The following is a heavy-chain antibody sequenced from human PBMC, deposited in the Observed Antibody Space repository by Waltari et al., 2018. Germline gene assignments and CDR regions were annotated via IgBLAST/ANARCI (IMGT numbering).Heavy chain of an antibody. D-gene: IGHD1-1*01. CDR1: GYTFTGYY. V-gene: IGHV1-2*02. Sequence: QVQLVQSGAEVKKPGASVKVSCKASGYTFTGYYMHWVRQAPGQGLGWMGWINPNSGGTNYAQKFQGSVTMTRDTSISTAYMELSRLRSDDTAVYYCARGSHWGYNYANEFDPWGQGTLVTVSS. J-gene: IGHJ5*02. CDR2: INPNSGGT. CDR3: ARGSHWGYNYANEFDP.